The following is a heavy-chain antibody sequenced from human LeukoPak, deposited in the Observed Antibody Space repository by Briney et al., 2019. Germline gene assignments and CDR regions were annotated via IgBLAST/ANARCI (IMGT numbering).Heavy chain of an antibody. D-gene: IGHD5-24*01. J-gene: IGHJ4*02. V-gene: IGHV3-74*03. CDR2: INSDGSST. Sequence: GGSLRLSCAVSGITLSDYWMHWVRQTPGKRLVWVSRINSDGSSTTYADSVKGRFTISRDITKNTLYLQMNTLRVEDTAVYYCARGQFRDGYNPWGQGTLVTVSS. CDR1: GITLSDYW. CDR3: ARGQFRDGYNP.